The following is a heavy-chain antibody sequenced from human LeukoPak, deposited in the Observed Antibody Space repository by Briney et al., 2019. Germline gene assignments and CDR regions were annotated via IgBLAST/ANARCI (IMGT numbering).Heavy chain of an antibody. J-gene: IGHJ4*02. CDR2: IIPILGIA. CDR3: ARVNYGSGSYHAY. D-gene: IGHD3-10*01. CDR1: GGTSSSYA. V-gene: IGHV1-69*04. Sequence: SVKVSCKASGGTSSSYAISWVRQAPGQGLEWMGRIIPILGIANYAQKFQGRVTITADKSTSTAYMELSSLRSEDTAVYYCARVNYGSGSYHAYWGQGTLVTVSS.